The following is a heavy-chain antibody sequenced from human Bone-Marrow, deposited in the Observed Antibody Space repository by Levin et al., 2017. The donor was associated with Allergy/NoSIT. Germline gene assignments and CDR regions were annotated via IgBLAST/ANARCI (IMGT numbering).Heavy chain of an antibody. CDR3: AREGYCSSTSCPYGMDV. Sequence: SETLSLTCAVSGYSISSGYYWGWIRQPPGKGLEWLGSIYHSGSTYYNPSLKSRVTISVDTSKNQFSLKLSSVTAADTAVYYCAREGYCSSTSCPYGMDVWGQGTTVTVSS. CDR1: GYSISSGYY. V-gene: IGHV4-38-2*02. J-gene: IGHJ6*02. CDR2: IYHSGST. D-gene: IGHD2-2*01.